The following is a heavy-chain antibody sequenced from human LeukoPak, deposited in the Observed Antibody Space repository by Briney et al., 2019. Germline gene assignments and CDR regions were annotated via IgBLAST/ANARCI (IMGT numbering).Heavy chain of an antibody. D-gene: IGHD3-9*01. CDR2: ISGSGGSS. CDR3: AKEAYNILTGYFVDY. Sequence: GGSLRLSCAASGFTFTSYAMSWVRQAPGKGLEWVSTISGSGGSSYYADSVKGQFTISRDNSKNTLYLQMNSLRAEDTAVYYCAKEAYNILTGYFVDYWGQGTLVTVSS. V-gene: IGHV3-23*01. J-gene: IGHJ4*02. CDR1: GFTFTSYA.